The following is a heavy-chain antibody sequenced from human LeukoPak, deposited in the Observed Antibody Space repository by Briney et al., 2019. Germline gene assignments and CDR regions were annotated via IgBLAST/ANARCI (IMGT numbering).Heavy chain of an antibody. J-gene: IGHJ4*02. D-gene: IGHD6-19*01. CDR1: GGSISSYY. Sequence: PSETLSLTCTVSGGSISSYYWSWIRQPPGKGLEWIGYIYYSGSTNYNPSLKSRVTISVDTSKNQFSLRLTSVTAADTAVYYCARDPGGRHTGGWSRGYFDYWGQGTVVTVSS. CDR2: IYYSGST. V-gene: IGHV4-59*01. CDR3: ARDPGGRHTGGWSRGYFDY.